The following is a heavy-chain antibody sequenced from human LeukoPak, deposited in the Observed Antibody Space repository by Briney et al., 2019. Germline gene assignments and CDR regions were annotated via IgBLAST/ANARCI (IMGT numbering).Heavy chain of an antibody. Sequence: SETLSLTCAVSGGPFSGYFWSWIRQSSGKGLEWIGEIHNSGTTNYNPSLNSRVTISEDTSKNQFYLNLSSVTAADTAVYYCARRYYYNLGSFPFDFWGQGTLVTVST. V-gene: IGHV4-34*01. D-gene: IGHD3-10*01. CDR2: IHNSGTT. CDR1: GGPFSGYF. CDR3: ARRYYYNLGSFPFDF. J-gene: IGHJ4*02.